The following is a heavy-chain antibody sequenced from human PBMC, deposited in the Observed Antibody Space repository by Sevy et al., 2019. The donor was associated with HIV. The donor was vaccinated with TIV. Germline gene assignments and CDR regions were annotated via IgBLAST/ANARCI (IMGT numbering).Heavy chain of an antibody. CDR1: GYTFTSYD. D-gene: IGHD3-16*01. Sequence: ASVKVSCKASGYTFTSYDINWMRQASGQGLEWMGWVNPNTGATGYSQKFQGRVTMTRNISISTAFMELSGLRSEDTAIYYCVRGYNYAWGQRTLVTVSS. CDR3: VRGYNYA. CDR2: VNPNTGAT. J-gene: IGHJ5*02. V-gene: IGHV1-8*01.